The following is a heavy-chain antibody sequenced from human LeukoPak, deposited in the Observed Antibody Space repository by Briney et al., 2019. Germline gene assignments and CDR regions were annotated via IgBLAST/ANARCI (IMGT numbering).Heavy chain of an antibody. CDR3: ARVNGYYTYYFDY. J-gene: IGHJ4*02. V-gene: IGHV3-21*01. D-gene: IGHD3-9*01. CDR2: ISSSSSYI. Sequence: GGSLRLSCAASGFTFSSYSMNWVRQAPGKGLEWVSSISSSSSYIYYADSVKGRFTISRDSAKNSLYLQMNSLRAEDTAVYYCARVNGYYTYYFDYWGQGTLVTVSS. CDR1: GFTFSSYS.